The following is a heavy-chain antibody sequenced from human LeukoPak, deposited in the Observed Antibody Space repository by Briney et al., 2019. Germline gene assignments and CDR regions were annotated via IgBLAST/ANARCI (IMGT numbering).Heavy chain of an antibody. J-gene: IGHJ4*02. D-gene: IGHD3-10*01. CDR2: IKQDGSEK. CDR1: GFTFSTYW. CDR3: ARLGSGSYYLKYFDY. Sequence: GGSLRLSCAASGFTFSTYWMSWVRQAPGKGLEWVANIKQDGSEKYFVDSVRGRFTISRDNAKNSLYLQMNSLRAEDTAVYYCARLGSGSYYLKYFDYWGQGTLVTVSS. V-gene: IGHV3-7*01.